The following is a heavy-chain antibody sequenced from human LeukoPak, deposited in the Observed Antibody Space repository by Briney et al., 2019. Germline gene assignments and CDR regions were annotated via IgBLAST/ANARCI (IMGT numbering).Heavy chain of an antibody. Sequence: SETLSLTCTVSGGSISSYYWSWIRQPPGKGLEWIGYIYYSGSTNYNPSLKSRVTISVDTSKNQFSLKLSSVTAADTAVYYCERRPQASAQLYYYGTDFWGQGTTVTVSS. CDR3: ERRPQASAQLYYYGTDF. CDR2: IYYSGST. D-gene: IGHD6-13*01. J-gene: IGHJ6*02. V-gene: IGHV4-59*08. CDR1: GGSISSYY.